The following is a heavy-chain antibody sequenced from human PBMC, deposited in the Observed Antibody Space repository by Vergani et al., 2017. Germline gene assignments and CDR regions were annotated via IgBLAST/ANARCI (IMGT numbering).Heavy chain of an antibody. D-gene: IGHD6-25*01. Sequence: EVQLVESGGGLVQPGGSLRLSCAASGFTFSDHYMDWVRQAPGKGLEWVGRIRNKANSYTTEYAASVKGRFTISRDDSKNSLYLQMNSLKTEDTAVYYCTATPKNDHWGQGTLVTVSS. J-gene: IGHJ4*02. CDR1: GFTFSDHY. V-gene: IGHV3-72*01. CDR2: IRNKANSYTT. CDR3: TATPKNDH.